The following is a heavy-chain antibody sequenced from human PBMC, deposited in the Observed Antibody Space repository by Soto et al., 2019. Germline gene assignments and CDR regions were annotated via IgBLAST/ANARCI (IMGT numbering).Heavy chain of an antibody. J-gene: IGHJ6*02. Sequence: SGPTLVNPTQTLTLTCTFSGFSLSTSGMCVSWIRQPPGKALEWLALIDWDDDKYHSTSLKTRLTISKDTSKNQVVLTMTNTDPVDTATYYCARGQLAPYGMDVWGQGTTVTVSS. CDR3: ARGQLAPYGMDV. CDR2: IDWDDDK. CDR1: GFSLSTSGMC. D-gene: IGHD6-6*01. V-gene: IGHV2-70*01.